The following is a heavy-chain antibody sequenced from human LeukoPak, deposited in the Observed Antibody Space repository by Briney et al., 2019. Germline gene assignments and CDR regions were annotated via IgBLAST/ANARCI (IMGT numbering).Heavy chain of an antibody. CDR1: GYTFTGYS. CDR3: AREGDCSGGNCPFDY. J-gene: IGHJ4*02. Sequence: ASVKVSCKASGYTFTGYSMHWVRQAPGQGLEWMGRISPNSGVINYAQKFQGRVTMARDTSISTAYMELSRLRSDDAAAYYCAREGDCSGGNCPFDYWGQGTLVTVSS. CDR2: ISPNSGVI. D-gene: IGHD2-15*01. V-gene: IGHV1-2*06.